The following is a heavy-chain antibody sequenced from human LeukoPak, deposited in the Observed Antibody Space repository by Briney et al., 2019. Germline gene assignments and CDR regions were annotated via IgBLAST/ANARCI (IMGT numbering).Heavy chain of an antibody. Sequence: SETLSLTCTVSGGSISSYYWSWIRQPAGKGLEWIGRIYTSGSTNYNPSLQSRVTMSVDTSKNQFSLKLSSVTAADTAVYYCARARYSYGSYYYYGMDVWGQGTTVTVSS. V-gene: IGHV4-4*07. CDR3: ARARYSYGSYYYYGMDV. J-gene: IGHJ6*02. D-gene: IGHD5-18*01. CDR2: IYTSGST. CDR1: GGSISSYY.